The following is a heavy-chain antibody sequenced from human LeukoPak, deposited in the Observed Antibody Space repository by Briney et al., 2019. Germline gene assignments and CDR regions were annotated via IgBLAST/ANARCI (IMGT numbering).Heavy chain of an antibody. V-gene: IGHV3-53*01. CDR3: ARDEPGYSTGWPGGY. Sequence: GGSLRLSCTASGFTVSSNYMSWVRQAPGQGLEWVSVIYSGGSTYYADSVKGRFTISRDNSKNTLYLQMNSVRAEDTAVYYCARDEPGYSTGWPGGYWGQGTLVTVSS. J-gene: IGHJ4*02. CDR2: IYSGGST. D-gene: IGHD6-25*01. CDR1: GFTVSSNY.